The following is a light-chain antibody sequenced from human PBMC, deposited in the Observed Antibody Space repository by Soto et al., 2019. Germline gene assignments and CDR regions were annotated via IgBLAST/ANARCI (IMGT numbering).Light chain of an antibody. J-gene: IGLJ2*01. Sequence: QSVLTQPASVSGSPGQSITISCTGTSSDVGGYNYVSWYQQHPGKAPKLMIYDVSNRPSGVSNRFSGSKSGNTASLTISGLQAEDEADYYGSSYTSSSTRVFGGGTKVTVL. V-gene: IGLV2-14*01. CDR1: SSDVGGYNY. CDR2: DVS. CDR3: SSYTSSSTRV.